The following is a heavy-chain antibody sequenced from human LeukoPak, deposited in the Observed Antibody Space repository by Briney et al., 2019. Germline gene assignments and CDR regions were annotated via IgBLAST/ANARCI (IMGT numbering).Heavy chain of an antibody. Sequence: ASVKVSCKASGYTFTSYDINWVRQATGQGLEWMGWMNPNSGNTGYAQKFQGRVTMTRNTSISTAYMELSSLRSEDTAVYYCARGVQLRYKILLWFGESYSGNWFDPWGQGTLVTVSS. D-gene: IGHD3-10*01. CDR2: MNPNSGNT. CDR3: ARGVQLRYKILLWFGESYSGNWFDP. J-gene: IGHJ5*02. CDR1: GYTFTSYD. V-gene: IGHV1-8*01.